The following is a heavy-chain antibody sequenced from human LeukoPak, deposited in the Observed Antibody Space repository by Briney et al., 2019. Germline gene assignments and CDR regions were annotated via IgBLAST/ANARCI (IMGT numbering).Heavy chain of an antibody. V-gene: IGHV3-11*01. CDR3: ATGKRAFRD. CDR2: MSGSGSGV. CDR1: GLTFSDQY. D-gene: IGHD3-3*02. J-gene: IGHJ4*02. Sequence: PGGSLRLSCAASGLTFSDQYMSWIRQTPGRGLEWVSYMSGSGSGVYYADSVKGRFLISRDNDNNPLYLQMNSLTPEDTAIYYCATGKRAFRDWGQGTLVTVSS.